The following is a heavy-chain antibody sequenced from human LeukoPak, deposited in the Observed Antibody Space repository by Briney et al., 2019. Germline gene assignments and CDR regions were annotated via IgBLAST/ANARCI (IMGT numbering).Heavy chain of an antibody. CDR3: ARIPHDGGLSMVRGKTIYYFYYYMDV. V-gene: IGHV1-46*01. D-gene: IGHD3-10*01. CDR2: INPSGDPT. CDR1: GYTFTSYY. J-gene: IGHJ6*03. Sequence: ASVKVSCKASGYTFTSYYMHWVRQAPGQGLEWVGIINPSGDPTTYAQKFQGRVTMTSDMSTSTVYMELSSLRSEDTAVYYCARIPHDGGLSMVRGKTIYYFYYYMDVWGQGTTVTVSS.